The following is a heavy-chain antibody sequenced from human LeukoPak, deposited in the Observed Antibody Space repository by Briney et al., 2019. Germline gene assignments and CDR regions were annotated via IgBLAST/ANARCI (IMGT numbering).Heavy chain of an antibody. V-gene: IGHV3-7*01. CDR3: ARDFQGGATDY. D-gene: IGHD1-26*01. Sequence: PGGSLRLSCAAPGFTFSSYWMSWVRQAPGKGLEWVANIKQDGSEKYYVDSVKGRFTISRDNAKNSLYLQMNSLRAEDTAVYYCARDFQGGATDYWGQGTLVTVSS. J-gene: IGHJ4*02. CDR1: GFTFSSYW. CDR2: IKQDGSEK.